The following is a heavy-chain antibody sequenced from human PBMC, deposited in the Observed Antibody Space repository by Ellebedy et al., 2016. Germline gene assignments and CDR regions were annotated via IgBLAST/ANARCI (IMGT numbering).Heavy chain of an antibody. CDR3: AKWLVRSSSWKRYYYYGMDV. V-gene: IGHV3-23*01. CDR2: ISGSGGST. J-gene: IGHJ6*02. D-gene: IGHD6-13*01. CDR1: GFTFSSYA. Sequence: GESLKISCAASGFTFSSYAMSWVRQAPGKGLEWVSAISGSGGSTYYADSVKGRFTISRDNSKNTLYLQMNSLRAEDTAVYYCAKWLVRSSSWKRYYYYGMDVWGQGTTVTVSS.